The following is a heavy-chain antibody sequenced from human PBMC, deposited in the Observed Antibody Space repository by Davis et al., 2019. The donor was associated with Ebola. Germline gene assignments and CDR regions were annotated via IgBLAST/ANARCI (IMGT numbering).Heavy chain of an antibody. CDR2: IYYSGST. CDR1: GGSISSSSYY. D-gene: IGHD4-17*01. J-gene: IGHJ2*01. V-gene: IGHV4-39*07. CDR3: ARPLNDYGDYWYFDL. Sequence: SETLSLTCTVSGGSISSSSYYWGWIRQPPGKGLEWIGSIYYSGSTYYNPSLKSRVTISVDTSKNQFSLKLSSVPAADTAVYYCARPLNDYGDYWYFDLWGRGTLVTVSS.